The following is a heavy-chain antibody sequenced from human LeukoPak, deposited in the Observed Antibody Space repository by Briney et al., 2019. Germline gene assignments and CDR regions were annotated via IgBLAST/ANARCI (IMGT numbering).Heavy chain of an antibody. J-gene: IGHJ5*02. CDR1: GFTFTNYN. CDR3: ARDLSVRGNWFDP. CDR2: INPSGGST. V-gene: IGHV1-46*01. Sequence: ASVKVSCKASGFTFTNYNMHWVRQAPGQGLEWMGIINPSGGSTNYAQNFQARVTMTRDTSTSTVYMELSSLRSEDTAVYFCARDLSVRGNWFDPWGQGTLVTVSS.